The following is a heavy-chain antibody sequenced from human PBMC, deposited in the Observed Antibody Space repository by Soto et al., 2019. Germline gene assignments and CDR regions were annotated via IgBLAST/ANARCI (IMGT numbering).Heavy chain of an antibody. CDR3: ARDTVTYDAFDI. CDR2: IYYNGST. V-gene: IGHV4-59*01. J-gene: IGHJ3*02. CDR1: GGSISSYY. D-gene: IGHD4-17*01. Sequence: QVQLQESGPGLVKPSETLSLTCTVSGGSISSYYWSWIRHPPGKGLEWIGCIYYNGSTNYNPPLKSRVTISEDTSRNQFSLKLSSVNAADTAVYYCARDTVTYDAFDIWGQGTMVTVST.